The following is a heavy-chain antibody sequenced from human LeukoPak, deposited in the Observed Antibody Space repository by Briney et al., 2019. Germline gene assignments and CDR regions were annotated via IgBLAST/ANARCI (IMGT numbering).Heavy chain of an antibody. CDR2: INSDGSWT. D-gene: IGHD1-26*01. J-gene: IGHJ4*02. Sequence: GGSLRLSCAASGNYWMHWVRQAPGKGLVWVSHINSDGSWTSYADSVKGRFTISRDNSKNTLYLQMNSLRAEDTAVYYCAKSWSPEWELFFDYWGQGTLVTVSS. V-gene: IGHV3-74*01. CDR1: GNYW. CDR3: AKSWSPEWELFFDY.